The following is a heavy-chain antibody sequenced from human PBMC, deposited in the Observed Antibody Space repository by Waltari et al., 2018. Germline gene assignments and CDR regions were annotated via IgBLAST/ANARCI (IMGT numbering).Heavy chain of an antibody. CDR3: ASSYYDYIWGSYRDNNWFDP. J-gene: IGHJ5*02. Sequence: QLQLQESGPGLVKPSETLSLTCTVSGGSISSSSYYWGWIRQPPGKGLEWIGSIYYSGSTYYNPSLKSRVTISVDTSKNQFSLKLSSVTAADTAVYYCASSYYDYIWGSYRDNNWFDPWGQEPWSPSPQ. D-gene: IGHD3-16*02. V-gene: IGHV4-39*07. CDR1: GGSISSSSYY. CDR2: IYYSGST.